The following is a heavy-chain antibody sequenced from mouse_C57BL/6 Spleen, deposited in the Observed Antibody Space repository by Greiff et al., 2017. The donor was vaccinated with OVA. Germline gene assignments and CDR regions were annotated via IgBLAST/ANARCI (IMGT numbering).Heavy chain of an antibody. D-gene: IGHD2-4*01. CDR3: TRDSVYDYGGGFDD. CDR2: ISSGGDYI. J-gene: IGHJ2*01. Sequence: EVKVEESGEGLVKPGGSLKLSCAASGFTFSSYAMSWVRQTPEKRLEWVAYISSGGDYIYYADTVKGRFTISRDNARNTLYLQMSSLKSEDTDMYDCTRDSVYDYGGGFDDWGQGTTLTVSS. V-gene: IGHV5-9-1*02. CDR1: GFTFSSYA.